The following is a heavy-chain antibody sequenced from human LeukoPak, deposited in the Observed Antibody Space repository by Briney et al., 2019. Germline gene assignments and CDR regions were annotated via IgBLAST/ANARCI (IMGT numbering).Heavy chain of an antibody. CDR2: IYHSGSS. D-gene: IGHD6-19*01. V-gene: IGHV4-38-2*02. J-gene: IGHJ4*02. Sequence: SETLSLTCIVSGYSISSGYYWGWIRQPPGKGLEWIGSIYHSGSSYYNPSLKSRVTISVDTSKNQFSLKLSSVTAADTAVYYCARISAGTFDYWGQGTLVTVSS. CDR1: GYSISSGYY. CDR3: ARISAGTFDY.